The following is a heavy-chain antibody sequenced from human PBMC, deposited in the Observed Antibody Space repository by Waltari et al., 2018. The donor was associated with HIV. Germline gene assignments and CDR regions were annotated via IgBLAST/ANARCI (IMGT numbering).Heavy chain of an antibody. V-gene: IGHV4-39*01. J-gene: IGHJ5*01. CDR3: ARLDCSGGTCSPFDP. CDR2: LYYTGNT. CDR1: GGSVFSSVCY. Sequence: QLQLQESGPGLVKPSETLSLTCTVSGGSVFSSVCYWGWIRQPPGRGLEWIGTLYYTGNTYYNPSLQSRVTISVGVSKNQFSLKLGSVSASDTAVYYCARLDCSGGTCSPFDPWGQGTLVTVSS. D-gene: IGHD2-15*01.